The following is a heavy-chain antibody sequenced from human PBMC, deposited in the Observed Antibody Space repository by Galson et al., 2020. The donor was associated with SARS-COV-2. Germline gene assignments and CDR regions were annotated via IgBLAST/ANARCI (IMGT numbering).Heavy chain of an antibody. CDR1: GGSFSGYY. D-gene: IGHD6-6*01. CDR2: INHSGST. CDR3: ARASIAARSIADYYYYGMDV. V-gene: IGHV4-34*01. Sequence: SETLSLTCAVYGGSFSGYYWSWIRQPPGKGLEWIGEINHSGSTNYNPSLKSRVTISVDTSKNQFSLKLSSVTAADTAVYYCARASIAARSIADYYYYGMDVWGQGTTVTVSS. J-gene: IGHJ6*02.